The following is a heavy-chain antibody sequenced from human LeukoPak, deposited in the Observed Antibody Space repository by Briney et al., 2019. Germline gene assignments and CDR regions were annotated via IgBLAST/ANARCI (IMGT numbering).Heavy chain of an antibody. CDR1: GFTFTTYW. CDR3: AKRTSDI. Sequence: GESLRLSCAASGFTFTTYWMSWVRQAPGKGLEWVANINQDGTEKHYVDTVKGRFTISRDNSKNTLYLQMNSLRAEDTAVYYCAKRTSDIWGQGTLATVSS. V-gene: IGHV3-7*03. CDR2: INQDGTEK. D-gene: IGHD2-15*01. J-gene: IGHJ4*02.